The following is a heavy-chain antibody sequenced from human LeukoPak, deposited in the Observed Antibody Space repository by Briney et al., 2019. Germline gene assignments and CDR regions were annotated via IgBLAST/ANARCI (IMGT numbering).Heavy chain of an antibody. CDR2: ISGRSSTI. CDR3: ARDRIKSGSYYFDY. Sequence: PGGSLRLSCAAYAFSFSDYSMNWVRQAPGKGLGWVSYISGRSSTIYYADSVKGRFTISRDNAKNSMYLQMNSLRAEDTAVYYCARDRIKSGSYYFDYWGQGTLVTVSS. D-gene: IGHD1-26*01. J-gene: IGHJ4*02. CDR1: AFSFSDYS. V-gene: IGHV3-48*01.